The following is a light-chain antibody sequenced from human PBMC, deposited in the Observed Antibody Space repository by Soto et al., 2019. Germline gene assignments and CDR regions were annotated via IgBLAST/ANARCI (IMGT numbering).Light chain of an antibody. J-gene: IGKJ1*01. CDR1: QSVSST. V-gene: IGKV3-15*01. CDR3: QQYGSSPWT. CDR2: GAS. Sequence: EIVWTQSPATLSLSPGEPATLSCRASQSVSSTLAWYQQKPGQAPRLLIYGASTRATGIPARFSGSGSGTEFTLTISSLQSEDFAVYYCQQYGSSPWTFGQGTKVDI.